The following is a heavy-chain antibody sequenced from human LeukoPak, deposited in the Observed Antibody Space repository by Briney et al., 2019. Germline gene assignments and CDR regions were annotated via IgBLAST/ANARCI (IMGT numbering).Heavy chain of an antibody. CDR3: AKDPGGSGVLINHYYYYGMDV. CDR2: ISSSSSYT. D-gene: IGHD2-8*02. Sequence: GGSLRLSCAASGFAFSSYSMNWVRQAPGKGLEWVSSISSSSSYTYYADSVKGRFTISRDNSKNTLYLQMNSLRAEDTAVYYCAKDPGGSGVLINHYYYYGMDVWGQGTTVTVSS. CDR1: GFAFSSYS. V-gene: IGHV3-21*04. J-gene: IGHJ6*02.